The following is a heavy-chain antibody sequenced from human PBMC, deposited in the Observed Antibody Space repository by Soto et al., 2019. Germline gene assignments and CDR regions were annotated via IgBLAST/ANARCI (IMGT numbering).Heavy chain of an antibody. V-gene: IGHV4-30-4*01. CDR3: VRGKGLVGRTYYYDLDV. CDR2: IYYSGST. Sequence: SETLSLTCAVSGGSISSGAYYWSWIRQPPGRGLEWIGYIYYSGSTYYNPSLKSRVTMSVDTSKNQFSLNLSSVTAADTAVYYCVRGKGLVGRTYYYDLDVWGQGTTVTVSS. J-gene: IGHJ6*02. D-gene: IGHD2-8*02. CDR1: GGSISSGAYY.